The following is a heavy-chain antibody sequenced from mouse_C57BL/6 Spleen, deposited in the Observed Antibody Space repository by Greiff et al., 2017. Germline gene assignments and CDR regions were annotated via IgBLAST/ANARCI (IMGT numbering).Heavy chain of an antibody. CDR2: IHPNSGST. V-gene: IGHV1-64*01. D-gene: IGHD4-1*01. J-gene: IGHJ4*01. CDR3: ARGFWDDYAMDY. Sequence: VQLQQSGAELVKPGASVKLSCKASGYTFTSYWMHWVKQRPGQGLEWIGMIHPNSGSTNYNEKFKSKATLTVDKSSSTAYMQLSSLTSEDSAVYYCARGFWDDYAMDYWGQGTSVTVSS. CDR1: GYTFTSYW.